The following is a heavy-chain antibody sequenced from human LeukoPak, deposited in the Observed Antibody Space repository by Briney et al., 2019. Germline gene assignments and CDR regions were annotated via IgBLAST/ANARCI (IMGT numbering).Heavy chain of an antibody. Sequence: GGFLRLSCAASGFTVSSNYMSWVRQAPGKGLEWVSVIYSGGSTYYADSVKGRFTISRDNSKNTLYLQMNSLRAEDTAVYYCARDVDGNFDYWGQGTLVTVSS. D-gene: IGHD2/OR15-2a*01. CDR1: GFTVSSNY. CDR3: ARDVDGNFDY. J-gene: IGHJ4*02. V-gene: IGHV3-66*01. CDR2: IYSGGST.